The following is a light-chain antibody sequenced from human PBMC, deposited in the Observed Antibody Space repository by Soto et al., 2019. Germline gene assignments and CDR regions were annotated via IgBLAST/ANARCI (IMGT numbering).Light chain of an antibody. Sequence: DIVMTQSPDSLAVSLGERATLNCKSSQSVLYSSNNKSYLAWHQQKPGKAPKLLIYKASALESGVPSRFSGSGSGTEFTLTISSLQPDDFATYYCQQYNSYSTITFGQGTRLEIK. J-gene: IGKJ5*01. CDR1: QSVLYSSNNKSY. CDR3: QQYNSYSTIT. V-gene: IGKV4-1*01. CDR2: KAS.